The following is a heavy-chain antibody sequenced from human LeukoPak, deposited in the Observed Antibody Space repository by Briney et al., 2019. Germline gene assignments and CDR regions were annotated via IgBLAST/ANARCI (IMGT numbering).Heavy chain of an antibody. CDR3: ARTSYDSSGYGRYYFDY. D-gene: IGHD3-22*01. Sequence: ASVKVSCKASGYTFTSYGISWVRQAPGQGLEWMGWISAYNGNTNYAQKLQGRVTMTTDTSTSTAYMELRSLRSDDTAVYYCARTSYDSSGYGRYYFDYWGRGTLVTVSS. CDR1: GYTFTSYG. CDR2: ISAYNGNT. J-gene: IGHJ4*02. V-gene: IGHV1-18*01.